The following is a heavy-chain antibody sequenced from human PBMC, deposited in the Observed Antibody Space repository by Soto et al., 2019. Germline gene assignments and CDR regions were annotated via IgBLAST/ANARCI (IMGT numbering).Heavy chain of an antibody. CDR2: INAGNGHT. Sequence: GASVNVSCKASEYTFTSYVMLWVRQALGQSLEWIGWINAGNGHTKYSQKFQDRVTITRDTSANTAYMELSRLRSEDTAVYYCATSQKGYNCNYFDHWGQGALVTVSS. V-gene: IGHV1-3*01. J-gene: IGHJ4*02. D-gene: IGHD1-20*01. CDR1: EYTFTSYV. CDR3: ATSQKGYNCNYFDH.